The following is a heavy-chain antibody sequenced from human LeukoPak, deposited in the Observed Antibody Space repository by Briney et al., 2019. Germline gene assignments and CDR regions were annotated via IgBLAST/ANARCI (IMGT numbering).Heavy chain of an antibody. D-gene: IGHD3-16*01. J-gene: IGHJ4*02. Sequence: GGSLRLSCVISGLPFNSFWMHWVRQAPGKGLEWVAVISYDGGNKYYADSVKGRFTISRDNSKNTLYLQMNSLRAEDTAVYYCARDPTSYDYVWVYYFDYWGQGTLVTVSS. V-gene: IGHV3-30-3*01. CDR3: ARDPTSYDYVWVYYFDY. CDR2: ISYDGGNK. CDR1: GLPFNSFW.